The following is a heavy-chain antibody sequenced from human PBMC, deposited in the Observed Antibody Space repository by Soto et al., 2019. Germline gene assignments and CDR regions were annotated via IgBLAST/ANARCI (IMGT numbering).Heavy chain of an antibody. CDR3: AGNDYGDYYIDY. Sequence: GGSLRLSCAASGFIFKNYAMHWVRQAPGKGLEWVAVISYDGSSKYYADSVKGRFTISRDNSKSTLYLQMNSLRAEDTAVYYCAGNDYGDYYIDYWGQGTLVTVSS. J-gene: IGHJ4*02. CDR2: ISYDGSSK. CDR1: GFIFKNYA. D-gene: IGHD4-17*01. V-gene: IGHV3-30-3*01.